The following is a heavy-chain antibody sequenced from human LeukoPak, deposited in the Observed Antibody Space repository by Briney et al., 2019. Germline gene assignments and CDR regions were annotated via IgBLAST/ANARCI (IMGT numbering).Heavy chain of an antibody. J-gene: IGHJ4*02. CDR3: ARVHTSFGVADFDY. CDR1: GFTFTGYY. V-gene: IGHV7-4-1*02. Sequence: ASVKVSCKASGFTFTGYYMHWVRQAPGQGLEWMGWINTNTGNPTYAQGFTGRFVFSLDTSVSTAYLQISSLKAEDTAVYYCARVHTSFGVADFDYWGQGTLVTVSS. CDR2: INTNTGNP. D-gene: IGHD3-3*01.